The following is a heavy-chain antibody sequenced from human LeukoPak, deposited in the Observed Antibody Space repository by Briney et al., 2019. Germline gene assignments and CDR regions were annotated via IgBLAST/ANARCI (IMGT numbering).Heavy chain of an antibody. CDR1: GFTFSSYD. D-gene: IGHD3/OR15-3a*01. J-gene: IGHJ6*02. V-gene: IGHV3-30*02. CDR2: IRYDGSNK. Sequence: GGSLRLSCAASGFTFSSYDMHWVRQAPGRGLEWVAFIRYDGSNKYYADSVQGRFTISRDNSRNTVYLQMNSLSAEDTAVYYCARILEGYYYFGLDVWGQGTTVIVSS. CDR3: ARILEGYYYFGLDV.